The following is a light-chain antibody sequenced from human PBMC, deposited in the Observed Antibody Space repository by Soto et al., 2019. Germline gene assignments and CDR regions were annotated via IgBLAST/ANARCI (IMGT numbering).Light chain of an antibody. J-gene: IGKJ2*01. Sequence: DIPMTQSPSTLSASVGDRVTITCRASQSISSWLAWYQQKPGKAPKLLIYKASSLESGVPSRFSGSGSGREFTLTISSLQPDDFATYYCQQYNSYSPYTFGQGTKLEIK. CDR3: QQYNSYSPYT. CDR1: QSISSW. V-gene: IGKV1-5*03. CDR2: KAS.